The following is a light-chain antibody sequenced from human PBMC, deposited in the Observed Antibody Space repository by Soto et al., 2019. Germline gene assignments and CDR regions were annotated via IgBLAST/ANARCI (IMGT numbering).Light chain of an antibody. V-gene: IGKV1-39*01. CDR2: AAS. Sequence: DIQMTKSASSLSASVGDRVTITCRASQSISSYLYGYQQKPGKAPKLLIYAASSLQSGVPSRFSGSGSETYITLTISSLQPEEFATYYCQQSYSTPPSTFGQRTKLEI. J-gene: IGKJ2*01. CDR3: QQSYSTPPST. CDR1: QSISSY.